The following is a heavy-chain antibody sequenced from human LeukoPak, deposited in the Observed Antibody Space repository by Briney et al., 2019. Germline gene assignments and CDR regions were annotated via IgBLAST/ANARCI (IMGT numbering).Heavy chain of an antibody. CDR3: ARSVGSYLDAFDI. V-gene: IGHV4-39*01. CDR1: GGSISSGDYY. J-gene: IGHJ3*02. CDR2: IYYSGST. D-gene: IGHD1-26*01. Sequence: SETLSLTCTVSGGSISSGDYYWSWIRQPPGKGLEWIGSIYYSGSTYYNPSLKSRVTISVDTSKNQFSLKLSSVTAADTAVYYCARSVGSYLDAFDIWGQGTMVTVSS.